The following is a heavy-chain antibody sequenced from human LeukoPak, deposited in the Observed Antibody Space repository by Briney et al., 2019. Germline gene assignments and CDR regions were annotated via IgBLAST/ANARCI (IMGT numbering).Heavy chain of an antibody. CDR3: ARQKASGSYYGDAFDI. D-gene: IGHD1-26*01. CDR1: GYSFTSSW. CDR2: IYPGDSDT. V-gene: IGHV5-51*01. J-gene: IGHJ3*02. Sequence: GESLKISCKGSGYSFTSSWIGWVRQMPGKGLEWMGIIYPGDSDTRYSPSFQGQVTISADKSISTAYLQWSSLKASDTAMYYCARQKASGSYYGDAFDIWGQGTMVTVSS.